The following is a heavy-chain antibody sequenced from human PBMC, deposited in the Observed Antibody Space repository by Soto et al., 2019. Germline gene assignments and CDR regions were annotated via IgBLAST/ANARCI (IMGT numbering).Heavy chain of an antibody. CDR3: ADADSIARN. J-gene: IGHJ4*02. CDR2: ISSSSSYI. D-gene: IGHD6-6*01. CDR1: GFTFSSYS. Sequence: EVQLVESGGGLVKPGGSLRLSCAASGFTFSSYSMNWVRQAPGKGLEWVSSISSSSSYIYYADSVKGRFTISRDNANNSLSLQMNSLRAEDTAVYYCADADSIARNGGQGTLVTVCS. V-gene: IGHV3-21*01.